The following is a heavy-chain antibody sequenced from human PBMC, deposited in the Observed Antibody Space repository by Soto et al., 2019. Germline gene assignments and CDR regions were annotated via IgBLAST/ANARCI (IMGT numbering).Heavy chain of an antibody. CDR3: ARVSGYDFWSGYTAHMDV. V-gene: IGHV3-48*01. CDR1: GFTFSSYS. Sequence: EVQLVESGGGLVQPGGSLRLSCAASGFTFSSYSMNWVRQAPGKGLEWVSYISSSSSTIYYADFVKGRFTISRDNAKNSLYLQMNSLRAEDTAVYYCARVSGYDFWSGYTAHMDVWGKGTTVTVSS. D-gene: IGHD3-3*01. CDR2: ISSSSSTI. J-gene: IGHJ6*03.